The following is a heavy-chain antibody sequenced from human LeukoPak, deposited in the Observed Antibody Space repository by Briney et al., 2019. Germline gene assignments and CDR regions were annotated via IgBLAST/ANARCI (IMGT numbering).Heavy chain of an antibody. V-gene: IGHV4-34*01. D-gene: IGHD7-27*01. J-gene: IGHJ6*03. CDR3: ARGLHWDYYYMDV. CDR2: ITHSGST. Sequence: SETLSLTCAVYGGSFSGYYWSWIRQPPGKGLEWIGEITHSGSTNYNPSLKSRVTISVDTSKNQLSLKLSSVTAADTAVYYCARGLHWDYYYMDVWGKGTTVTVSS. CDR1: GGSFSGYY.